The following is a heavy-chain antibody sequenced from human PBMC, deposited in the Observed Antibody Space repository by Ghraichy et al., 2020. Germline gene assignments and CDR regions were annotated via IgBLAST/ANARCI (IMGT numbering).Heavy chain of an antibody. CDR3: TTVHYEMGYNP. Sequence: GGSRRLSCAASGFTFSNAWMIWVRQAPGKGLEWVGRIRSKTDGGTTDYAAPVKGRFTISRDDSKNTLYLQMNSLKTEDTAVYYCTTVHYEMGYNPWGQGTLATVSS. CDR2: IRSKTDGGTT. V-gene: IGHV3-15*01. J-gene: IGHJ5*02. D-gene: IGHD1-14*01. CDR1: GFTFSNAW.